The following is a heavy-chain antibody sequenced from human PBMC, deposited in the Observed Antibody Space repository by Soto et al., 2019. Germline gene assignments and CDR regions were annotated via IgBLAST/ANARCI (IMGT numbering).Heavy chain of an antibody. D-gene: IGHD3-22*01. CDR1: GGTFSSYA. J-gene: IGHJ4*02. CDR3: ARSYYYDSSGYPVYFDY. Sequence: QVQLVQSGAEVKQPGSSVTVSCKASGGTFSSYAISSVRQAPGQGLEWMGGIIAIFGTANYAQKFQGRVTITADESTNTAYMELSSLRSEDTAVYYCARSYYYDSSGYPVYFDYWGQGTLVTVSS. V-gene: IGHV1-69*01. CDR2: IIAIFGTA.